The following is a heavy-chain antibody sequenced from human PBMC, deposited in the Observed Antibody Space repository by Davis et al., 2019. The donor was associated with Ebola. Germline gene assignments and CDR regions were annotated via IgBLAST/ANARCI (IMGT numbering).Heavy chain of an antibody. CDR1: GFTFSSYW. J-gene: IGHJ4*02. D-gene: IGHD1-1*01. Sequence: GESLKISCAASGFTFSSYWMSWVRQAPGKGLEWVANIKQDGSEKYYVDSAKGRFTISRDNSKNTLFLQMNSLRAEDTAIYFCAKDSNWNPHYFDCWGQGTLVTVSS. CDR3: AKDSNWNPHYFDC. CDR2: IKQDGSEK. V-gene: IGHV3-7*03.